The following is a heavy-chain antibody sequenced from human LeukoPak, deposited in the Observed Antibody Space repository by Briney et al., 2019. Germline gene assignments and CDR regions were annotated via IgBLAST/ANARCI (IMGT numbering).Heavy chain of an antibody. CDR2: ISYDGSNK. D-gene: IGHD3-10*01. V-gene: IGHV3-30*18. J-gene: IGHJ4*02. CDR1: GFTFSNCG. CDR3: AKESYYGSGPFDY. Sequence: PGGSLRLSCAASGFTFSNCGMHWVRQAPGKGLEWVAVISYDGSNKYYADSVRGRFTISRDNSKNTLSLLMNSLRGEDTAVYYCAKESYYGSGPFDYWGQGTLVTVSS.